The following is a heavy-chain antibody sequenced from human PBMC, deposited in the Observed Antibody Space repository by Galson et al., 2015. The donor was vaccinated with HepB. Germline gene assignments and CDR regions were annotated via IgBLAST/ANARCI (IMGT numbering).Heavy chain of an antibody. CDR2: MNPNSGNT. CDR1: GYTFTSYD. CDR3: AKTQRDDFWSGYVPYGMDV. D-gene: IGHD3-3*01. J-gene: IGHJ6*02. V-gene: IGHV1-8*01. Sequence: SVKVSCKASGYTFTSYDINWVRQATGQGLEWMGWMNPNSGNTGYAQKFQGRVTMTRNTSISTAYMELSSLRSEDTAVYYCAKTQRDDFWSGYVPYGMDVWGQGTTVTVSS.